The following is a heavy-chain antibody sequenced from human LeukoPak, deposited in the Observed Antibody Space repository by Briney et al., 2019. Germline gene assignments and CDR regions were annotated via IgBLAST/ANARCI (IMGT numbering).Heavy chain of an antibody. D-gene: IGHD4-17*01. CDR1: GFTFSGYW. CDR3: ASLPDGDYDAFDI. CDR2: INTDGSST. Sequence: GGSLRLSCAASGFTFSGYWMHWVRQAPGKGLVWVSRINTDGSSTSYADSVKGRFTISRDNAKNTLYLQMNSLRAEDAAVYYCASLPDGDYDAFDIWGQGTMVTVSS. J-gene: IGHJ3*02. V-gene: IGHV3-74*01.